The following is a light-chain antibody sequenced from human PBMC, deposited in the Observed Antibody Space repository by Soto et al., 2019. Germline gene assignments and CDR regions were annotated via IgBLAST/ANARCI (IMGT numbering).Light chain of an antibody. J-gene: IGKJ1*01. V-gene: IGKV3-15*01. CDR3: HQYSNWPPWT. CDR2: RAS. CDR1: QSLSGN. Sequence: EIVMTQSPATLSVSPGERATLSCRASQSLSGNLAWYQQKPGQAPRLLIYRASTRATGVPARFSASGSGTEFTLTISSQQSEDSAVYYCHQYSNWPPWTFGPGTKVEIK.